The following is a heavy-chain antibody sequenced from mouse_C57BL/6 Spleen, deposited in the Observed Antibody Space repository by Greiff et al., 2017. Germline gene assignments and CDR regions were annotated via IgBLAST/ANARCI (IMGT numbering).Heavy chain of an antibody. V-gene: IGHV1-69*01. CDR3: ARGRPYFDV. CDR2: IDPSDSYT. Sequence: QVQLKQSGAELVMPGASVKLSCKASGYTFTSYWMHWVKQRPGQGLEWIGEIDPSDSYTNYNQKFKGKSTLTVDKSSSTAYMQLSSLTSEDSAVYYCARGRPYFDVWGTGTTVTVSS. CDR1: GYTFTSYW. J-gene: IGHJ1*03.